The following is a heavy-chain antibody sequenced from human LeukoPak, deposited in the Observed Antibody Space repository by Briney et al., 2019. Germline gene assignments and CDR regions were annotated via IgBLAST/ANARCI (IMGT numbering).Heavy chain of an antibody. CDR2: VSSSSSTI. J-gene: IGHJ4*02. CDR3: VTMSRGASGYYY. Sequence: GGSLRLSCAASGFTFSSYSMNWVRQAPGKGLEWVSYVSSSSSTIYCADSVKGRFTISRDNAKNSLYLQMNSLRAEDTAVYYCVTMSRGASGYYYWGQGTLVTVSS. V-gene: IGHV3-48*01. D-gene: IGHD3-22*01. CDR1: GFTFSSYS.